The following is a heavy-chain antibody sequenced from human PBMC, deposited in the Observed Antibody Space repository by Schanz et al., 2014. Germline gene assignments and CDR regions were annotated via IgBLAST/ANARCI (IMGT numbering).Heavy chain of an antibody. D-gene: IGHD2-2*02. V-gene: IGHV3-23*04. CDR2: IGGDASRT. J-gene: IGHJ6*02. CDR3: AKHLYQYNYYGMDV. Sequence: EVHLVESGGGLVQPGGSLRLSCAASGFNFITFAMSWVRQAPGKGPEWVSAIGGDASRTYYADSVKGRFTISRDNSKNTLSLQLNSLRADDTAVYYCAKHLYQYNYYGMDVWGQGTTVTVSS. CDR1: GFNFITFA.